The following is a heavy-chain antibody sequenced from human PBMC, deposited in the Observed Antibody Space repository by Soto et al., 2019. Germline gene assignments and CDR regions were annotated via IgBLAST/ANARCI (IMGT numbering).Heavy chain of an antibody. V-gene: IGHV3-7*01. CDR1: GFTFSYSL. CDR2: IKQDGSQT. D-gene: IGHD5-18*01. CDR3: VRESTWLRHYDY. J-gene: IGHJ4*02. Sequence: GGSLRLSCAASGFTFSYSLMGWVRQAPGKGLEWVANIKQDGSQTPYQPSLRGRFVISRDNTLKTLYLHMSSLRAEDTAVYYCVRESTWLRHYDYWGQGTVVTVSS.